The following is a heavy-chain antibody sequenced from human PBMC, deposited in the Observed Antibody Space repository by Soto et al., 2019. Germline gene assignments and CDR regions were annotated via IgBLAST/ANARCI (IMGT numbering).Heavy chain of an antibody. CDR1: GFTFSSYD. CDR3: ARTMYSKRGWFDP. D-gene: IGHD5-18*01. Sequence: EVQLVESGGGLVQPGGSLRLSCAASGFTFSSYDMNWVRQAPGKGLEWVSYITSSGSLIHYADSVRGRLTVSRDNAKNSLYLQMNSLRAEDTGVYYCARTMYSKRGWFDPWGQGTMVTVSS. V-gene: IGHV3-48*03. J-gene: IGHJ5*02. CDR2: ITSSGSLI.